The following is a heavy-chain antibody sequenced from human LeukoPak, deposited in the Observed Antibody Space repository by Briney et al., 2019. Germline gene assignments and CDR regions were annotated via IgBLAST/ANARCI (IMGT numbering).Heavy chain of an antibody. J-gene: IGHJ5*02. CDR2: ISSGGGNT. CDR1: GFTFSTYA. Sequence: GGSLRLSCAASGFTFSTYAMSWIRQAPGKGLEWVSAISSGGGNTDYADSVKGRFTISRDNSKNTVFLQMNSPRAEDTGVYYCANRISGSSSWGQGTLVTVSS. CDR3: ANRISGSSS. V-gene: IGHV3-23*01. D-gene: IGHD1-26*01.